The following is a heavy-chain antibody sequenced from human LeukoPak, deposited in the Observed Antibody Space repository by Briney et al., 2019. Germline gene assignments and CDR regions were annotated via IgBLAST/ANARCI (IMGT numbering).Heavy chain of an antibody. CDR2: ISGSGGST. CDR1: GFTFSSYA. J-gene: IGHJ3*02. V-gene: IGHV3-23*01. Sequence: GGSLRLSCAASGFTFSSYAMSWVRQAPGKGLEWVSAISGSGGSTYYADSVKGRFTISRGNSKNTLYLQMNSLRAEDTAVYYCAKDLMRRSSGWYNAFDIWGQGTMVTVSS. D-gene: IGHD6-19*01. CDR3: AKDLMRRSSGWYNAFDI.